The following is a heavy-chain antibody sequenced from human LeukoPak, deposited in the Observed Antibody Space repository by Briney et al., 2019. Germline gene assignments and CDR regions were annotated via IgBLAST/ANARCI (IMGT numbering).Heavy chain of an antibody. CDR3: ARDRWPRSNGGWFDP. Sequence: GGSLRLSCAASGFTFSSYGMHWVRQAPGKGLEWVAVIWYDGSNKYYADSVKGRFTISRDNSKNTLYLQMNSLRAEDTAVYYCARDRWPRSNGGWFDPWGQGTLVTVSS. CDR2: IWYDGSNK. J-gene: IGHJ5*02. V-gene: IGHV3-33*01. D-gene: IGHD5-24*01. CDR1: GFTFSSYG.